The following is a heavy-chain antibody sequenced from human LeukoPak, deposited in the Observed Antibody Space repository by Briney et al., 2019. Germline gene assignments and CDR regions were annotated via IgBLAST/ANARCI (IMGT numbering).Heavy chain of an antibody. D-gene: IGHD1-1*01. V-gene: IGHV3-33*01. CDR3: ARDHSGTQDY. Sequence: GRSLRLSCAASGFTFSNYGVHWVRQAPGKGLEWVAVIWDDGSNEYYADSVKGRFTIFRDNRRNTLYLQMNSLGAEDTAVYSCARDHSGTQDYWGQGTLVTVSS. J-gene: IGHJ4*02. CDR2: IWDDGSNE. CDR1: GFTFSNYG.